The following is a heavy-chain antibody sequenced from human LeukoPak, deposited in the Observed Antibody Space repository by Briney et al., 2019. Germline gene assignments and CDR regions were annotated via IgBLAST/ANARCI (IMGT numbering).Heavy chain of an antibody. J-gene: IGHJ6*03. CDR1: GGSFSGYY. CDR2: INHSGST. Sequence: PSETLSLTCAVYGGSFSGYYWSWIRQPPGKGLEWIGEINHSGSTNYNPSLKSRVTISVDTSKNQFSLKLSSVTAADTAVYYCARRRIHYYYHYMDVWGKGTTVTISS. CDR3: ARRRIHYYYHYMDV. V-gene: IGHV4-34*01. D-gene: IGHD2-15*01.